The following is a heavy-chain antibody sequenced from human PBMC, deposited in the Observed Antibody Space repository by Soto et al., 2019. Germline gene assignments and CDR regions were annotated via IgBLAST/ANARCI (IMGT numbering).Heavy chain of an antibody. V-gene: IGHV1-2*04. CDR1: GYTFTGYY. J-gene: IGHJ3*02. D-gene: IGHD6-19*01. CDR3: GRGGRLVGSCWSDDACDI. CDR2: INPNSGGT. Sequence: QVQLVQSGAEVKKPGASVKVSCKASGYTFTGYYMHWVRQAPGQGLEWMGWINPNSGGTNYAQKFQGWVTMTRDTYLSTDYMELSRLRSDGTAVYYCGRGGRLVGSCWSDDACDIWGQGTMVTVSS.